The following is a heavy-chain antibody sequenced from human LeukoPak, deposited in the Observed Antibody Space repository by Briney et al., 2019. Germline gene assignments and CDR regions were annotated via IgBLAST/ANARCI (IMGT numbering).Heavy chain of an antibody. D-gene: IGHD3-22*01. CDR2: IYHSEST. Sequence: PSETLSLTCTVSGYSISSGYYWGWIRQPPGKGLEWIGSIYHSESTYYNPSLKSRVTISVDTSKNQFSLKLSSVTAADTAVYYCARRGYYDSGGQYYFDFWGQGTLVTVSS. J-gene: IGHJ4*02. CDR3: ARRGYYDSGGQYYFDF. V-gene: IGHV4-38-2*02. CDR1: GYSISSGYY.